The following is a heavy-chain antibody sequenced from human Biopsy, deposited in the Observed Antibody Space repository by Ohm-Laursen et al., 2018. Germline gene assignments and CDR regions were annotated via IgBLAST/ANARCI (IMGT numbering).Heavy chain of an antibody. CDR3: ARHAPSYSGSYWRYFDL. Sequence: SDTLSLTCTVSGGSISSYYWSWIRQPPGKGLEWIGYIYYTGSTNYNPSLKSRVTISGDTSMNHLSLRLTSVTAADTAVYYCARHAPSYSGSYWRYFDLWGRGTLVTVSS. J-gene: IGHJ2*01. D-gene: IGHD1-26*01. CDR1: GGSISSYY. V-gene: IGHV4-59*08. CDR2: IYYTGST.